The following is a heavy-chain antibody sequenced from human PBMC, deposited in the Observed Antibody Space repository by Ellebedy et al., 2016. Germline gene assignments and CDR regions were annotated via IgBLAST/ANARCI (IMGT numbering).Heavy chain of an antibody. Sequence: SETLSLTCTVSGGSISSYYWSWIRQPPGKGLEWIGYIYYSGSTNYNPSLKSRVTISVDTSKNQFSLKLSSGTAADTAVYYWARHAVYSYGLDYWGQGTLVTVSS. D-gene: IGHD5-18*01. V-gene: IGHV4-59*08. CDR3: ARHAVYSYGLDY. CDR2: IYYSGST. CDR1: GGSISSYY. J-gene: IGHJ4*02.